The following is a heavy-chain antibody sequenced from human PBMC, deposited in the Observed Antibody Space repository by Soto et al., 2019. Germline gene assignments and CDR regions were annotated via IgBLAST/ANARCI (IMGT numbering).Heavy chain of an antibody. V-gene: IGHV4-34*01. CDR3: ARVCLRVSPQGMYYDFWSGYYNYYYYYGMDV. D-gene: IGHD3-3*01. CDR2: INHSGST. J-gene: IGHJ6*02. CDR1: GGSFSGYY. Sequence: ETLSLTCAVYGGSFSGYYWSWIRQPPGKGLEWIGEINHSGSTNYNPSLKSRVTISVDTSKNQLSLKLSSVTAADTAVYYCARVCLRVSPQGMYYDFWSGYYNYYYYYGMDVWGQGTTVTVSS.